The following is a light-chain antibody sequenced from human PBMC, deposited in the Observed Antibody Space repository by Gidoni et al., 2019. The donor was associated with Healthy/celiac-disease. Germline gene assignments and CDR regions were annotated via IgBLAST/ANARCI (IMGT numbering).Light chain of an antibody. Sequence: DIKMTQSPSSLSASVGDRVTITCHASQDISNYLNWYQQKPGKAPKLLIYDASSLETGVPSRFSGSGSGTDFSLTISSLQPEDIATYYCQQYDNLLTFGGGTKVEIK. CDR2: DAS. V-gene: IGKV1-33*01. CDR1: QDISNY. J-gene: IGKJ4*02. CDR3: QQYDNLLT.